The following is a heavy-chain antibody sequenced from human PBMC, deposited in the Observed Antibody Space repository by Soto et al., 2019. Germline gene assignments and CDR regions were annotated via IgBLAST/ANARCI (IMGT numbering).Heavy chain of an antibody. D-gene: IGHD3-3*01. Sequence: QVPLVQSGAEVKKPGASVKVSCKASGYTFTSYDINWVRQATGQGLEWMGWMNPNSGNTGYAQKFQGRVTMTRNTSTSTAYMELSSLRSEDTAVYYCARGLRFLEWLLSRAGWFDPWGQGTLVTVSS. J-gene: IGHJ5*02. CDR2: MNPNSGNT. V-gene: IGHV1-8*01. CDR1: GYTFTSYD. CDR3: ARGLRFLEWLLSRAGWFDP.